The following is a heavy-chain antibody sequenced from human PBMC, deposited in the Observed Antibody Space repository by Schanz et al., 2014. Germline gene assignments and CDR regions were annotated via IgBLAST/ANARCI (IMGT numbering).Heavy chain of an antibody. V-gene: IGHV1-46*01. CDR3: ARNYGGHSEESDRYGMDV. Sequence: QVQLVQSGAEVKKLGASVKVSCKASGYTFTRYYIHWVRQAPGQGLEWMGIINPSGGSTTYAQKFQGRVTMTSDTSTSTVYMELSSLRSEDTAVYYCARNYGGHSEESDRYGMDVWGQGTTVTVSS. CDR2: INPSGGST. J-gene: IGHJ6*02. CDR1: GYTFTRYY. D-gene: IGHD4-17*01.